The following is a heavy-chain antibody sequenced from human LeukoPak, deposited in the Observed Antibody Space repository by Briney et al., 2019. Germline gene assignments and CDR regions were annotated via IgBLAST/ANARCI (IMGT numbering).Heavy chain of an antibody. CDR2: MRSSSSHT. J-gene: IGHJ1*01. D-gene: IGHD3-22*01. CDR1: GFNFNHYY. Sequence: TGGSLRLSCAASGFNFNHYYMTWIRQAPGKGLEWVSYMRSSSSHTNYADSVKGRFTISRDTAKNSLYRHMNSLRAEDTAVYYCARGGGYYYDSSDYYREEYFQHWGQGTLVTVSP. V-gene: IGHV3-11*05. CDR3: ARGGGYYYDSSDYYREEYFQH.